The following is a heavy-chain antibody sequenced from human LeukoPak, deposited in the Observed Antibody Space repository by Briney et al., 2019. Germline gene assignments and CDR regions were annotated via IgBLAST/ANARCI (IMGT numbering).Heavy chain of an antibody. D-gene: IGHD2-15*01. CDR1: GGSIGRSSYY. CDR3: ARVAAKTVDY. CDR2: IYYSGST. Sequence: SETLSLTCTGSGGSIGRSSYYWGWIRQPPGKGLEWIGNIYYSGSTNYSPSLKSRVTISIDMSKNQFSLKLSSVTAADTAVYYCARVAAKTVDYWGQGTLVTVSP. V-gene: IGHV4-39*07. J-gene: IGHJ4*02.